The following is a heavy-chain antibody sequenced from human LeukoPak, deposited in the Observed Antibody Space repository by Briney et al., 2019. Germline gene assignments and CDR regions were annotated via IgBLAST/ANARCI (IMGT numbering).Heavy chain of an antibody. CDR2: INPNTGDT. V-gene: IGHV1-2*02. D-gene: IGHD3-10*01. J-gene: IGHJ4*02. Sequence: ASVKVSCKVSGYTFTGHYPHWVRQAPGQGLEWMGWINPNTGDTNYAQSFQDRVTLTTDTSITTAYLELTGLTSDDTAVYFCARYYFGSGTKRILDYWGQGTLVTVSS. CDR1: GYTFTGHY. CDR3: ARYYFGSGTKRILDY.